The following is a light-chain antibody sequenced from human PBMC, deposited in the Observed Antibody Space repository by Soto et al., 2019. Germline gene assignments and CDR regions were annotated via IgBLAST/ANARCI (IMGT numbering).Light chain of an antibody. J-gene: IGKJ5*01. CDR3: QQYENLPT. Sequence: DIQMTQSPSSLSASVGDRVTITCQASQNINNYLNWYQQKPGRAPKLLIYDASNLEAGVPSRFRGSGSGTDFTFTISRLHPEDIATYYCQQYENLPTFGQGTRPEIK. CDR2: DAS. CDR1: QNINNY. V-gene: IGKV1-33*01.